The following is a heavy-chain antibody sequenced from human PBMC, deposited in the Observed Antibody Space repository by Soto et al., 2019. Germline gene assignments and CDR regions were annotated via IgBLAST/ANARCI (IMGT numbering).Heavy chain of an antibody. CDR2: ISAYNGNT. CDR3: ARGGKYCTNGVCFFYGMDV. D-gene: IGHD2-8*01. J-gene: IGHJ6*02. CDR1: GYTFTSYG. Sequence: QVQLVQSGAEVKKPGASVKVSCKASGYTFTSYGISWVRQAPGQGLEWMGWISAYNGNTNYAQKFQGRVTMTTDTATSTAYMELRSLRSDDTAVYYCARGGKYCTNGVCFFYGMDVWGQGTTVTVSS. V-gene: IGHV1-18*01.